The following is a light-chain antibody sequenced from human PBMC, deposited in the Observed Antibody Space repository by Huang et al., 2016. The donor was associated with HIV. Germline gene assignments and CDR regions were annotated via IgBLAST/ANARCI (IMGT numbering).Light chain of an antibody. CDR3: MQGTHWPPT. CDR2: KVS. J-gene: IGKJ1*01. CDR1: QSLVYSDGNTY. V-gene: IGKV2-30*01. Sequence: DLVMTQSPLSLPVTLGQPASISCRSSQSLVYSDGNTYLNWFQQRPGQSPRRLIYKVSKRDSGVPDRCSGSGSGTDFTLEISRVEAEDVGVYYCMQGTHWPPTFGQGTKVEIK.